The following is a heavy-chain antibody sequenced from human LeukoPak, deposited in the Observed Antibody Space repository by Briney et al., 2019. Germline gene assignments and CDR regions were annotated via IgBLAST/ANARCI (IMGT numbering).Heavy chain of an antibody. CDR3: ARDRSSSSWYWFDP. CDR2: ISAYNGNT. Sequence: GASVKASCKASGYTFTSYGISWVRQAPGQGLEWMGWISAYNGNTNYAQKLQGRVTMTTDTSTSTAYTELRSLRSDDTAVYYCARDRSSSSWYWFDPWGQGTLVTVSS. V-gene: IGHV1-18*04. J-gene: IGHJ5*02. D-gene: IGHD6-13*01. CDR1: GYTFTSYG.